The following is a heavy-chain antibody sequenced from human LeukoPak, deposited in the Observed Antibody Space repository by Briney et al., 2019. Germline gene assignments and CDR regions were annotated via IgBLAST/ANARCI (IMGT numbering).Heavy chain of an antibody. J-gene: IGHJ4*02. D-gene: IGHD3-16*02. CDR1: GYRLNSYW. CDR3: ARRYMITFVGVIDPNFDY. Sequence: GESLKISCQGSGYRLNSYWIGWVRQMPGKGLEWMGIIYPGDSDTRYSPSFQGQVTISADQSISTGYLQWSSLKASDTAMYYCARRYMITFVGVIDPNFDYWGEGTLVTVSA. V-gene: IGHV5-51*01. CDR2: IYPGDSDT.